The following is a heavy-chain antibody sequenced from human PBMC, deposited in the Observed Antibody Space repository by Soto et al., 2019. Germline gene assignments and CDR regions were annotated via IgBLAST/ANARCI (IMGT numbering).Heavy chain of an antibody. Sequence: PGGSLRLSCAASGFTFSSYAMHWVRQAPGKGLEWVAVISYDGSNKYYADSVKGRFTISRDNSKNTLYLQMNSLRAEDTAVYYCARDKSSDPRYITMIVVVTSNFDYWGPGTLVTFSS. CDR2: ISYDGSNK. D-gene: IGHD3-22*01. J-gene: IGHJ4*02. CDR1: GFTFSSYA. V-gene: IGHV3-30-3*01. CDR3: ARDKSSDPRYITMIVVVTSNFDY.